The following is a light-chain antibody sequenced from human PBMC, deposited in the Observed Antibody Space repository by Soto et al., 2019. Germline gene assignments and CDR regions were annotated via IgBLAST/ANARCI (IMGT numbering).Light chain of an antibody. CDR1: QSVISTY. V-gene: IGKV3-20*01. J-gene: IGKJ1*01. CDR2: GAS. CDR3: QQYRDSLGT. Sequence: EIVLTQPPGTLSLSPGERATLSCRASQSVISTYLARYQQKPGQAPRLLIYGASSRATGIPDRFSGSGSGTDFTLTISRLEPEDFAVYYCQQYRDSLGTFGQGTKVEIK.